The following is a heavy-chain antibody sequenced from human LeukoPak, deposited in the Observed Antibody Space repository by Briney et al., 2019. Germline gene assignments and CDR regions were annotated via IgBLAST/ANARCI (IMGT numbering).Heavy chain of an antibody. CDR3: ARGAHYYDSSGYYPSFDY. J-gene: IGHJ4*02. V-gene: IGHV4-61*02. Sequence: PSETLSLTCTVSGGSISSGSYYWSWIRQPAGKGLEWIGRIYTSGGTNYNPSLKSRVTISVDTSKNQFSLKLSSVTAADTAVYYCARGAHYYDSSGYYPSFDYWGQGTLVTVSS. D-gene: IGHD3-22*01. CDR2: IYTSGGT. CDR1: GGSISSGSYY.